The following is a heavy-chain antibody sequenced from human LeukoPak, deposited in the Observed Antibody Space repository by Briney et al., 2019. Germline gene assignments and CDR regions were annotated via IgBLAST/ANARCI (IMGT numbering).Heavy chain of an antibody. D-gene: IGHD6-13*01. CDR3: ARSELATYFDY. CDR1: GGTFSSYA. Sequence: SVKVSCKASGGTFSSYAISWVRQAPGQGLEWMGRIIPILGIANYAQKFQGRVTITADKSTSTAYMELSGLRSEDTAVYYCARSELATYFDYWGQGTLVTVSS. CDR2: IIPILGIA. J-gene: IGHJ4*02. V-gene: IGHV1-69*04.